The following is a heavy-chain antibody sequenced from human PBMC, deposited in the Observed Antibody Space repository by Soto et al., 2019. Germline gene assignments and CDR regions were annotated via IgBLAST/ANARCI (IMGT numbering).Heavy chain of an antibody. J-gene: IGHJ4*02. CDR1: GYTFTSYG. Sequence: GASVKVSCKASGYTFTSYGISWVRQAPGQGLEWMGWISAYNGNTNYAQKLQSRVTMTTDTSTSTAYMELRSLRSDDTAVYYCASVPSDYFWSGYFDYWGQGTLVTVSS. CDR2: ISAYNGNT. D-gene: IGHD3-3*01. V-gene: IGHV1-18*01. CDR3: ASVPSDYFWSGYFDY.